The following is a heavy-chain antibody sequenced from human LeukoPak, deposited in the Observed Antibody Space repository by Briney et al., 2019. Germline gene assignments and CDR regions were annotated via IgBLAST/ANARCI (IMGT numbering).Heavy chain of an antibody. Sequence: SETLSLTCTVSGGSISTSSYYWGWIRQPPGKGLQWIGSIYYNGSTYYNPSLKSRVIISIDTSKNQFSLKLSSVTAADTAVFYCARHKMVRGIGYYYYMDVWGKGTTVTISS. CDR2: IYYNGST. D-gene: IGHD3-10*01. J-gene: IGHJ6*03. V-gene: IGHV4-39*01. CDR1: GGSISTSSYY. CDR3: ARHKMVRGIGYYYYMDV.